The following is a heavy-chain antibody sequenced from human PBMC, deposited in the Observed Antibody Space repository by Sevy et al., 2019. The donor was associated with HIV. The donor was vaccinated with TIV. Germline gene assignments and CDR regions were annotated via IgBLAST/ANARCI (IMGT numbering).Heavy chain of an antibody. Sequence: GGSLRLSCAASGFTFSSYWMSWVRQAPGKGLEWVANIKQDGSEKYYVDSVKGRFTISRDNAKNSLYLQMNSLRAEDTAVYYCARDEMAGYYYGSGSAGTYGMDDWGQGTTVTVSS. CDR3: ARDEMAGYYYGSGSAGTYGMDD. J-gene: IGHJ6*02. V-gene: IGHV3-7*01. CDR1: GFTFSSYW. D-gene: IGHD3-10*01. CDR2: IKQDGSEK.